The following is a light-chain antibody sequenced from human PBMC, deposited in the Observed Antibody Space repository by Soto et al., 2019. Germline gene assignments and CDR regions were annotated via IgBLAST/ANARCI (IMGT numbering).Light chain of an antibody. CDR3: SSYKSSSTLPYV. Sequence: QSALTQPASVSGSPGQSITISCTGTSSDVGGYNLVSSYQQYPDKAPKLLIFDVNTRPSGVSTRFSGSKSGNTASLTISGLQAEDEADYYCSSYKSSSTLPYVFGTGTKLTVL. J-gene: IGLJ1*01. CDR1: SSDVGGYNL. CDR2: DVN. V-gene: IGLV2-14*01.